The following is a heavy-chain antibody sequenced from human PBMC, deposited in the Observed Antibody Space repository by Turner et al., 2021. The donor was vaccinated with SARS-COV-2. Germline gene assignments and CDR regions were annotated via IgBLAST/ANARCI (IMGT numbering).Heavy chain of an antibody. V-gene: IGHV3-33*01. CDR3: ARGAAGEWYFDL. J-gene: IGHJ2*01. CDR1: GFTFSSYG. CDR2: IWYDGSNE. Sequence: QVQLVESGGGVVQPGRSLRLSCAASGFTFSSYGMYWVRQEPGKGLEWGALIWYDGSNEYYADSVKGRFTISRDNSKNTLYMKMNSLRAEDTAVYYCARGAAGEWYFDLWGRGTLVTVSS. D-gene: IGHD1-26*01.